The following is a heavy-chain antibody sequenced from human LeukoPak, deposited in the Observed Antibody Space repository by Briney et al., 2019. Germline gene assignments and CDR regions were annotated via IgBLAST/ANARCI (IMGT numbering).Heavy chain of an antibody. V-gene: IGHV3-48*02. CDR3: ARDPSDY. J-gene: IGHJ4*02. CDR1: GFTFSSYA. Sequence: GGSLRLSCAASGFTFSSYAMSWVRQAPGKGLEWVSYIGSASTTIYYADSVKGRFTISRDNAKNSLYLQMNSLRDEDTAVYYCARDPSDYWGQGTLVTVSS. CDR2: IGSASTTI.